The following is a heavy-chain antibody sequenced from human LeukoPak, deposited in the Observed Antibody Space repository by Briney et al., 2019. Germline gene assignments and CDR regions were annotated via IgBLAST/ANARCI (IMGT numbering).Heavy chain of an antibody. V-gene: IGHV3-74*03. CDR1: GLSFTKPW. D-gene: IGHD6-6*01. CDR3: ARDQRVTGRPDIDY. Sequence: PGGSLRLACAPSGLSFTKPWVGSVRQTRGGGRVWVSRVGRDVSSTTYADSVGDRFTISRDNAKNTMYLQMNNLRAEDTAMYYCARDQRVTGRPDIDYWGQGTLVTVSS. CDR2: VGRDVSST. J-gene: IGHJ4*02.